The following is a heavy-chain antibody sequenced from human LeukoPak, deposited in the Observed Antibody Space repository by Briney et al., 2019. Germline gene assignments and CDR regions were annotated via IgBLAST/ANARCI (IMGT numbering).Heavy chain of an antibody. D-gene: IGHD3-10*01. CDR3: AKNYGSRSYHVYYGMDV. J-gene: IGHJ6*02. Sequence: GGSLRLSCAVSGFTFSTYDMSWVRQAPGKGLHWVSSISSSGGYTYYADSVKGRFTISRDNSKNTLSLQMNSLRAEDTAIYYCAKNYGSRSYHVYYGMDVWGQGTTVTVSS. CDR2: ISSSGGYT. CDR1: GFTFSTYD. V-gene: IGHV3-23*01.